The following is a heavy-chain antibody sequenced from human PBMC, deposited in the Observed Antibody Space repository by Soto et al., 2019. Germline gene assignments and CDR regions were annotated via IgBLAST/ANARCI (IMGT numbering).Heavy chain of an antibody. CDR2: LSWNSGSI. D-gene: IGHD4-17*01. CDR1: GFTFENYA. Sequence: EVQLLESGGGLVQPGESLRLSCVVSGFTFENYAMHWVRQAPGKGLEWVSGLSWNSGSIKYADSVKGRFTISRDNAKNSLYLQMNSLRIEDTALYFCAKDMGLTVTHGMDVWGHGTTVTVSS. CDR3: AKDMGLTVTHGMDV. V-gene: IGHV3-9*01. J-gene: IGHJ6*02.